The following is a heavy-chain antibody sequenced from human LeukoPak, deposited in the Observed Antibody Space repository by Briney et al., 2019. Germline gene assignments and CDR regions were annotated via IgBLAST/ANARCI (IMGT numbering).Heavy chain of an antibody. CDR3: TTAPYYDFWSGYVIDY. CDR1: GFTFSSYA. Sequence: GGSLRLSCAASGFTFSSYAMSWVRQAPGKGLEWVGRIKSKTDGGTTDYAAPVKGRFTISRDDSKNTLYLQMNSLNTEDTAVYYCTTAPYYDFWSGYVIDYWGQGTLVTVSS. V-gene: IGHV3-15*01. D-gene: IGHD3-3*01. CDR2: IKSKTDGGTT. J-gene: IGHJ4*02.